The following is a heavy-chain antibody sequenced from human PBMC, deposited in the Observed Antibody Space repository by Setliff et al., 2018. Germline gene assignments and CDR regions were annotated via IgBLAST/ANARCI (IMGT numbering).Heavy chain of an antibody. D-gene: IGHD6-13*01. CDR1: GGSISGSNYY. CDR2: TYYNGTA. J-gene: IGHJ4*02. CDR3: VRESRSTWYHREF. V-gene: IGHV4-39*02. Sequence: PSETLSLTCSVSGGSISGSNYYWVWMRQPPGKGLEWIGSTYYNGTAYYNPSLQSRVAISVDTSKNYFSLDVSSVTAADTAVYYCVRESRSTWYHREFWGQGTLVTVSS.